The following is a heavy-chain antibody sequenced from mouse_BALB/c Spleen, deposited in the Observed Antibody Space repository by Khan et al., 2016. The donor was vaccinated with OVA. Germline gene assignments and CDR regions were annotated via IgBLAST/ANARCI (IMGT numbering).Heavy chain of an antibody. CDR2: ISYSGVT. D-gene: IGHD1-1*01. Sequence: EVHLQVPGPGLVKPSQSLSLTCTVTGYSITSGYAWNWIRQFPGNKLEWMGYISYSGVTSYTPSLKSRISITRDPSKNQFFLQLNSVTTEDTATDYCARRNYYGYYFDYWGQGTTLTVSS. J-gene: IGHJ2*01. V-gene: IGHV3-2*02. CDR3: ARRNYYGYYFDY. CDR1: GYSITSGYA.